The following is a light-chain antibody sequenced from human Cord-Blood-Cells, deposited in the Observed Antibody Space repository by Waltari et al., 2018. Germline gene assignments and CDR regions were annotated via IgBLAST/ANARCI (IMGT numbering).Light chain of an antibody. CDR2: RNN. J-gene: IGLJ2*01. CDR3: AAWDYSLSGLV. CDR1: SSNIGSNY. Sequence: QSVLTQPPSASGTHGQRVTISCSGSSSNIGSNYVYWYHQLPGTAPKILIYRNNQRPSGVPDRFSVSKSGTSASLVISWLRSEDEADYYCAAWDYSLSGLVFGGGTKLTVL. V-gene: IGLV1-47*01.